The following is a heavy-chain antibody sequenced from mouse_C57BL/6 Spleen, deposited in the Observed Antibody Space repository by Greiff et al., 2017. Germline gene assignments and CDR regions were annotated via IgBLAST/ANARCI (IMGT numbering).Heavy chain of an antibody. D-gene: IGHD2-2*01. J-gene: IGHJ4*01. V-gene: IGHV1-74*01. CDR3: AIPGGYYDAMDY. CDR1: GYTFTSYW. Sequence: QVQLQQPGAELVKPGASVKVSCEASGYTFTSYWMHWVKQRPGQGLEWIGRIHPSDSDTNYNQKFKGKATLTVDKSSSTAYMQLSSLTSEDSAVYYCAIPGGYYDAMDYWGQGTSVTVSS. CDR2: IHPSDSDT.